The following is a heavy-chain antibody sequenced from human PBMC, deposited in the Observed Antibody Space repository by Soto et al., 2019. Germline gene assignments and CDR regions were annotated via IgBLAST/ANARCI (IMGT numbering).Heavy chain of an antibody. Sequence: PGGSLRLSCAASGFRFSDHYMTWIRQAPGKGLEWVSKISGGGATTYYADSVKGRFTVSRDNAKNSLYLQMNSLRAEDTAVYYCAGEPYYYGSAFWGQGTLVTVSS. CDR1: GFRFSDHY. D-gene: IGHD3-10*01. J-gene: IGHJ4*02. CDR3: AGEPYYYGSAF. CDR2: ISGGGATT. V-gene: IGHV3-11*01.